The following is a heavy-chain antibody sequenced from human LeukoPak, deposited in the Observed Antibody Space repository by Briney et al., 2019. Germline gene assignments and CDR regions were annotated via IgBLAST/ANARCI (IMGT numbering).Heavy chain of an antibody. Sequence: SETLSLTCTVSGGSISSSSYYWGWIRQPPGKGLEWIGYIYYSGITNYNPSLKSRVTISVDTSKNQFSLKLSSVAAADTAVYYCARDTAYSNYISGWYDYWGQGTLVTVSS. D-gene: IGHD6-19*01. V-gene: IGHV4-61*05. CDR3: ARDTAYSNYISGWYDY. CDR1: GGSISSSSYY. CDR2: IYYSGIT. J-gene: IGHJ4*02.